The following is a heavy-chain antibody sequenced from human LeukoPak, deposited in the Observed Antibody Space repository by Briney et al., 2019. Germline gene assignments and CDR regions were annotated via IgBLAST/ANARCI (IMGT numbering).Heavy chain of an antibody. J-gene: IGHJ5*02. D-gene: IGHD3-10*01. CDR2: MNPNIGNT. Sequence: ASVKVSCKASGYTFTSYDINWVRQATGQGLEWMGWMNPNIGNTGYAQKFQGRVTMTRNTSISTAYMELSSLRSEDTAVYYCARAKSYYGSGSYYSGGNWFDPWGQGTLVTVSS. CDR3: ARAKSYYGSGSYYSGGNWFDP. CDR1: GYTFTSYD. V-gene: IGHV1-8*01.